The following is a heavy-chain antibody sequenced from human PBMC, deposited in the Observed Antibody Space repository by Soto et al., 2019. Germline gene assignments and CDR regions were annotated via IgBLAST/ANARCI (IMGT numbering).Heavy chain of an antibody. V-gene: IGHV1-69*13. Sequence: SVKVSCKASGGTFSSYAISWVRQAPGQGLEWMGGIIPIFGTANYAQKFQGRVTITADESTSTAYMELSSLRSEDTAVYYCARADVTMVRGVIIKDHYYYYGMDVWGQGTTVTVSS. CDR2: IIPIFGTA. CDR3: ARADVTMVRGVIIKDHYYYYGMDV. J-gene: IGHJ6*02. CDR1: GGTFSSYA. D-gene: IGHD3-10*01.